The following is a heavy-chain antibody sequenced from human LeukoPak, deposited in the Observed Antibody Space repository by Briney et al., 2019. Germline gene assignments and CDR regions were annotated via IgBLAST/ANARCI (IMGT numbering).Heavy chain of an antibody. Sequence: SETLSLTCTVSGGSISSYYWSWIRQPPGKGLEWIGYIYYSGSTNYNPSLKSRVTISVDTSKNQFSLKLSSVTAAYTAVYYCASGVLVSNLDYWAQEPLVTVSP. D-gene: IGHD2-8*01. J-gene: IGHJ4*02. CDR3: ASGVLVSNLDY. V-gene: IGHV4-59*01. CDR2: IYYSGST. CDR1: GGSISSYY.